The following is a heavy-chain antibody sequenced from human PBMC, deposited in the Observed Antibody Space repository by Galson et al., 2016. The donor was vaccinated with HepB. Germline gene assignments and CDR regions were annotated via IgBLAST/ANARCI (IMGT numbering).Heavy chain of an antibody. V-gene: IGHV3-21*06. D-gene: IGHD2/OR15-2a*01. CDR2: ISFSSGDI. CDR1: GFTFSSYS. CDR3: VRGFLSNSFDY. Sequence: SLRLSCAASGFTFSSYSMNWVRQAPGKGLEWVSSISFSSGDIYYADSLKGRFTISRDNARNSVFLQMRSLRAEDTAIYYCVRGFLSNSFDYWGQGVLVTVAS. J-gene: IGHJ4*02.